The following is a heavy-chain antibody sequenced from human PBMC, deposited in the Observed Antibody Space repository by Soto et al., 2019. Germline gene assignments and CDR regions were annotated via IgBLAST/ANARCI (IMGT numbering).Heavy chain of an antibody. J-gene: IGHJ4*02. CDR1: GGTFSSYA. D-gene: IGHD3-10*01. V-gene: IGHV1-69*13. Sequence: SVKVSCEASGGTFSSYAISWVRRAPGQGLEWMGGIIPIFGTANYAQKFQGRVTITADESTSTAYMELSSLRSEDTAVYYCARVFDGSFFYYFDYWGQGTLVTVSS. CDR2: IIPIFGTA. CDR3: ARVFDGSFFYYFDY.